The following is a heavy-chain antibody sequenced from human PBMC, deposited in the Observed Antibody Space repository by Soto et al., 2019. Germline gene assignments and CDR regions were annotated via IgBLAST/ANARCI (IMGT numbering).Heavy chain of an antibody. CDR2: IYHSGST. CDR3: ATVWFGELNYYYCGMDV. D-gene: IGHD3-10*01. V-gene: IGHV4-4*02. CDR1: GGSISSSNW. J-gene: IGHJ6*02. Sequence: QVQLQESGPGLVKPSGTLSLTCAVSGGSISSSNWWSWVRQPPGKGLEWIGEIYHSGSTNYNPSLKSRVTISVDKSKNLFSLKLSSVTAADTAVYYCATVWFGELNYYYCGMDVWGQGTTVTVS.